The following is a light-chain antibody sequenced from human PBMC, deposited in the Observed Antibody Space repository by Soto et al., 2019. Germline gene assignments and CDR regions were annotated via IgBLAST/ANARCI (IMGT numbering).Light chain of an antibody. CDR3: SSYAGSRV. V-gene: IGLV2-8*01. J-gene: IGLJ3*02. CDR2: EVS. Sequence: QSALTQPPSASGSPGQSVTISCTGTSSDVGAYNYVSWYQQHPGKAPKLMIYEVSKRPSGVPDRFSASKSGNTASLTVSGLQAEDEADYYCSSYAGSRVFGGGTKLTVL. CDR1: SSDVGAYNY.